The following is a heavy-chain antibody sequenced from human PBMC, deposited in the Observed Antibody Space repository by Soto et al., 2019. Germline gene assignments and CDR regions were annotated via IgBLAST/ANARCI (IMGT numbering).Heavy chain of an antibody. J-gene: IGHJ4*02. V-gene: IGHV4-34*01. CDR3: GRLEGLATISYYFDY. Sequence: LSLTCAVYGGSFSGYYWSWIRQPPGKGLEWIGEINHSGSTNYNPSLKSRVTISVDTSKNQFSLKLMSLSAADTAVSYCGRLEGLATISYYFDYWGQGALVTVS. CDR2: INHSGST. CDR1: GGSFSGYY. D-gene: IGHD3-9*01.